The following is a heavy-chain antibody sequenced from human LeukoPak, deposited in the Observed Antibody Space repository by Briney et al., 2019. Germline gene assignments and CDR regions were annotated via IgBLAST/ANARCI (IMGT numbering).Heavy chain of an antibody. CDR2: FDPEDGET. V-gene: IGHV1-24*01. CDR1: GYTHTELS. D-gene: IGHD4-11*01. CDR3: ATDEGKGYSNPLDY. J-gene: IGHJ4*02. Sequence: ASVKVSCKVSGYTHTELSMHWVRQAPGKGLEWMGGFDPEDGETIYAQKFQGRVTMTEDTSTDTAYMELSSLRSEDTAVYYCATDEGKGYSNPLDYWGQGTLLTVSS.